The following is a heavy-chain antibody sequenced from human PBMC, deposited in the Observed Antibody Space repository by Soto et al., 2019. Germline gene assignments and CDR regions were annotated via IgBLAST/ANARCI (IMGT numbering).Heavy chain of an antibody. Sequence: GASVKVSCKASGYTFTSYGISWVRQAPGQGLEWMGWISAYNGNTNYAQKLQGRVTMTTDTSASTAYMELRSLRSDDTAVYYCARDGKYCSSTSCYSDYYYYGMDVWGQGTTVTVSS. D-gene: IGHD2-2*02. J-gene: IGHJ6*02. CDR2: ISAYNGNT. CDR1: GYTFTSYG. V-gene: IGHV1-18*01. CDR3: ARDGKYCSSTSCYSDYYYYGMDV.